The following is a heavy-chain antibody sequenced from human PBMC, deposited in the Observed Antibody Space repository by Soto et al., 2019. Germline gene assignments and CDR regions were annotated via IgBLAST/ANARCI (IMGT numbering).Heavy chain of an antibody. CDR1: GGTSRSLS. Sequence: QVQLVQSGAEVKKPGSSVKVSCKASGGTSRSLSITWVRQAPGQGLEWMGGITPLFGIPNYPQKFQGRLTITADKSTGTAYVELSSLISEDTAVYYCARDTHSAGGWFDTWGRGTLVTVSS. CDR3: ARDTHSAGGWFDT. V-gene: IGHV1-69*17. CDR2: ITPLFGIP. D-gene: IGHD2-15*01. J-gene: IGHJ5*02.